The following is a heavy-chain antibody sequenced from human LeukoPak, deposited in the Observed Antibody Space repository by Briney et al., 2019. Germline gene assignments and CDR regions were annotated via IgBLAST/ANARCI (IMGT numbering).Heavy chain of an antibody. CDR2: ISGGGGTT. CDR3: AGRMATATGAFDI. V-gene: IGHV3-23*01. Sequence: PGGSLRLSCAASGFTFSNFAMSWVRQAPGKRLEWVAAISGGGGTTYYAESVKGRFTISRDNSKNTLYVQINSLTAEDTAVFYCAGRMATATGAFDIWGQGTMVTVSS. CDR1: GFTFSNFA. D-gene: IGHD2-21*02. J-gene: IGHJ3*02.